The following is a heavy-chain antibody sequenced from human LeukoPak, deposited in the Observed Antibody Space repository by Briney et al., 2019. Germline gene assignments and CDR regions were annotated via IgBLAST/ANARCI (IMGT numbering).Heavy chain of an antibody. CDR2: ISDSGST. CDR1: GDFITAYY. CDR3: ARVIMSSLYYYYMDV. J-gene: IGHJ6*03. D-gene: IGHD3-3*01. V-gene: IGHV4-59*01. Sequence: PSETLSLTCTVSGDFITAYYWSWIRQPPGKGLEWIGYISDSGSTNYNPSLKSRVTISVDTSKNKFSLKLSSVTAADTAVYYCARVIMSSLYYYYMDVWGKGTTVTVSS.